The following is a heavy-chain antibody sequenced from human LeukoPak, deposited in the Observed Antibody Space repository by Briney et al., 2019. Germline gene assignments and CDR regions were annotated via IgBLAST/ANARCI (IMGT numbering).Heavy chain of an antibody. D-gene: IGHD3-10*01. CDR3: ARRIYYYGSGHPREDYFDY. J-gene: IGHJ4*02. Sequence: PGGSLRLSCAASGFTFSSYSMNWVRQAPGKGLEWVSSISSSSSYIYYADSVKGRFTISRDNAKNSLYLQMNSLRAEDTAVYYCARRIYYYGSGHPREDYFDYWGQGTLVTVSS. CDR2: ISSSSSYI. V-gene: IGHV3-21*01. CDR1: GFTFSSYS.